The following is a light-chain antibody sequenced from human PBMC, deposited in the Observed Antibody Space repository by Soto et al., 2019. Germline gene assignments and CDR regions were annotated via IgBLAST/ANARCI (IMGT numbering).Light chain of an antibody. CDR3: GTWDSSLSGV. V-gene: IGLV1-51*02. Sequence: QSVLTQPPSVSAAPGQKVTISCSRSSSNIGNNYVSWYQQLPGTAPKLLIYENNKRPSGIPDRFSGSKSGTSATLGITGLQTGDEADYYCGTWDSSLSGVFGTGTKVTVL. J-gene: IGLJ1*01. CDR2: ENN. CDR1: SSNIGNNY.